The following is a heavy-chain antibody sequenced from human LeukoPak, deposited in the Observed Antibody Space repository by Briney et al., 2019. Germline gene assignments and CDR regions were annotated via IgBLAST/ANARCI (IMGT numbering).Heavy chain of an antibody. Sequence: ASVTVSCRASGYTFSNCGITWVRQAPGQGLEWMGWISGYNGNTNFAQKLQGRVSMTTDTSTYTSDMEVRSLRSDDTAVYYCARSLGDSSGYYPLPFDYWGQGTLVIVSS. CDR2: ISGYNGNT. V-gene: IGHV1-18*01. D-gene: IGHD3-22*01. CDR3: ARSLGDSSGYYPLPFDY. CDR1: GYTFSNCG. J-gene: IGHJ4*02.